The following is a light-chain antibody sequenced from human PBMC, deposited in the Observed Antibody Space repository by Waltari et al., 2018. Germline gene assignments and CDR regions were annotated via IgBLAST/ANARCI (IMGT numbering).Light chain of an antibody. J-gene: IGLJ2*01. Sequence: QSALTQPASVSGSPGQSITISCTGTSHDVGNYDLVSWYQQHPGKAPELIIYEVTKRPSGCSNRFSGSKSGNTASLTISGLHTEDEGDYYCCSYSGDLSFGVVFGGGTKLTVL. CDR1: SHDVGNYDL. CDR3: CSYSGDLSFGVV. CDR2: EVT. V-gene: IGLV2-23*02.